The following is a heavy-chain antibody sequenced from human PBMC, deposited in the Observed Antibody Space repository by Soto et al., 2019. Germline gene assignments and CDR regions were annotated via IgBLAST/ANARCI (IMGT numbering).Heavy chain of an antibody. Sequence: GSLRLSCAASGFTFSNYDMHWVRQTSGKGLEWVAGIGTDGDTFYPGSVKGRFSISREDAKNSFYLQMNSLRAEDTAVYYCASGGLYICGQGTLVTVSS. D-gene: IGHD3-16*01. CDR3: ASGGLYI. CDR1: GFTFSNYD. J-gene: IGHJ4*02. CDR2: IGTDGDT. V-gene: IGHV3-13*01.